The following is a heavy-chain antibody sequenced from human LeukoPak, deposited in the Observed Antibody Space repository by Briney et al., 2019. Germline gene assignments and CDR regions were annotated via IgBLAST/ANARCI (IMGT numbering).Heavy chain of an antibody. V-gene: IGHV3-33*06. CDR3: AKDRPHIVVVTAIPGGIDY. J-gene: IGHJ4*02. D-gene: IGHD2-21*02. CDR2: IWSDGSQK. CDR1: GITFNKNT. Sequence: QPGGSLRLSCAASGITFNKNTFHWVRQAPGKGLEWVAVIWSDGSQKYYADSVKGRFTISRDNSKDTLYLQMNSLRAEDTAVYYCAKDRPHIVVVTAIPGGIDYWGQGTLVTVSS.